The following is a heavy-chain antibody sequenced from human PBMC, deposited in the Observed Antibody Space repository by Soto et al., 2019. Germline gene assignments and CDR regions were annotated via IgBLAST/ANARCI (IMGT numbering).Heavy chain of an antibody. Sequence: SETLSLTCTVSGGSISIYYWGWIRQPPGKGLEWIGYIYYSGSTNYNPSLKSRVTISVDTSKNQFSLKLSSVTAADTAVYYCARRWGRTFDYWGQGTLVTVSS. V-gene: IGHV4-59*08. J-gene: IGHJ4*02. CDR1: GGSISIYY. CDR3: ARRWGRTFDY. CDR2: IYYSGST. D-gene: IGHD7-27*01.